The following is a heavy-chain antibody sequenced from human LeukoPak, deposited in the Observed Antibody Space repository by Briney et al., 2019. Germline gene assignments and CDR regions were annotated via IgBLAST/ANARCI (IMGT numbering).Heavy chain of an antibody. D-gene: IGHD2-15*01. Sequence: PSETLPLTCAVYGGSFSGYYWSWLRQPPGKGLEWIGEINHSGSTNYNPCLRSRVTISVDTSKNQFSLKLSSVTAADTAVYYCARGIVVVVAATRWFDPWGQGTLVAVSS. CDR3: ARGIVVVVAATRWFDP. CDR1: GGSFSGYY. CDR2: INHSGST. J-gene: IGHJ5*02. V-gene: IGHV4-34*01.